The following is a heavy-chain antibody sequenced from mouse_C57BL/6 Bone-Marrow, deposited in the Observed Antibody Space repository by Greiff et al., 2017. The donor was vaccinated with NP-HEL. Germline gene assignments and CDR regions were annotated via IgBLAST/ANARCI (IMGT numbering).Heavy chain of an antibody. CDR2: INPNYGTT. D-gene: IGHD2-5*01. V-gene: IGHV1-39*01. Sequence: EVQVVESGPELVKPGASVKISCKASGYSFTDYNMNWVKQSNGKSLEWIGVINPNYGTTSYNQKFKGKATLTVDQSSSTAYMQLNSLTSEDSAVYYCARGAYYSNYVGFAYWGQGTLVTVSA. CDR3: ARGAYYSNYVGFAY. CDR1: GYSFTDYN. J-gene: IGHJ3*01.